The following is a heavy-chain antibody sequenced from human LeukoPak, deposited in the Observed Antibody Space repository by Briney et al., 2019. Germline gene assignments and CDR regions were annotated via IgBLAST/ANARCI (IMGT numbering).Heavy chain of an antibody. Sequence: ASVKVSCKASGYTSTSYDINWVQQATGQGLEWMGWMNPNSGNTGYAQKFQGRVTMTRNTSISTAYMELSSLRSEDTAVYYCAGGKTGTTPGSYYYMDVWGKGTTVTVSS. J-gene: IGHJ6*03. V-gene: IGHV1-8*01. CDR1: GYTSTSYD. CDR3: AGGKTGTTPGSYYYMDV. D-gene: IGHD1-7*01. CDR2: MNPNSGNT.